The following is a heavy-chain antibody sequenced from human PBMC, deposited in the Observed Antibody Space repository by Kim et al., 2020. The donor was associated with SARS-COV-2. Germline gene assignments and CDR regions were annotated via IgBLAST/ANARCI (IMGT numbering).Heavy chain of an antibody. CDR3: ARLDYDSGGYYWFDP. V-gene: IGHV4-4*02. CDR2: ISHSGNT. J-gene: IGHJ5*02. D-gene: IGHD1-26*01. CDR1: GGSISSGTW. Sequence: SETLSLTCGVSGGSISSGTWWTWVRQPPGKGLEWIGEISHSGNTNYNPSLRSRITMSVDKSKNQFSLSLNSVTAADTAVYYCARLDYDSGGYYWFDPWAQGTLVTVSS.